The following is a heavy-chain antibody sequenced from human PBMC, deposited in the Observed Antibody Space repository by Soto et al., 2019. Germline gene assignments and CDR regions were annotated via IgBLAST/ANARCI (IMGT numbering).Heavy chain of an antibody. Sequence: SETLSLTCTVSGGSISSYYWSWIRQPPGKGLEWIGYIYYSGSTNYNPSLKSRVTISVDTSKNQFSLKLSSVTAADTAVYYCARMGPIVLMVRRDAFDIWGQGTMVTVSS. D-gene: IGHD2-8*01. CDR2: IYYSGST. V-gene: IGHV4-59*08. J-gene: IGHJ3*02. CDR3: ARMGPIVLMVRRDAFDI. CDR1: GGSISSYY.